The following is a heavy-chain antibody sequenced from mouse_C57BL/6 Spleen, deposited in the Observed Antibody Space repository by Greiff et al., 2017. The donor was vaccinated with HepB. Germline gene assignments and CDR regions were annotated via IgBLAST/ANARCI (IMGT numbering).Heavy chain of an antibody. CDR3: AHYYGSSYGYFDV. CDR1: GYTFTGYW. V-gene: IGHV1-9*01. J-gene: IGHJ1*03. D-gene: IGHD1-1*01. Sequence: VQLLQSGAELMKPGASVKLSCKATGYTFTGYWIEWVKQSPGHGLEWIGEILPGSGSTNYNEKFKGKATFTADTSSNTAFMQLSSLTTEASAIYCCAHYYGSSYGYFDVWGTGTTVTVSS. CDR2: ILPGSGST.